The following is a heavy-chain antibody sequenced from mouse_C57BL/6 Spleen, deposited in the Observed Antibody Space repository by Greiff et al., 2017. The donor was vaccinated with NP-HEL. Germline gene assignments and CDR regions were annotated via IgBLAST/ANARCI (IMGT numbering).Heavy chain of an antibody. J-gene: IGHJ2*01. D-gene: IGHD2-4*01. Sequence: VQLQQSGAELARPGASVKMSCKASGYTFTSYTMHWVKQRPGQGLEWIGYINPSSGYTKYNQKFKDKATLTADKSSSTAYMQLSSLTSEDSAVYYCARYYYDYDVFDYWGQGTTLTVSS. CDR2: INPSSGYT. V-gene: IGHV1-4*01. CDR1: GYTFTSYT. CDR3: ARYYYDYDVFDY.